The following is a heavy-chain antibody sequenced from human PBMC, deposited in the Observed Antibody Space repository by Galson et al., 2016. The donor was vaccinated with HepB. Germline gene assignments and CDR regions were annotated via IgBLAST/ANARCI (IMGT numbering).Heavy chain of an antibody. CDR2: IYWNDDR. D-gene: IGHD4-17*01. Sequence: PALVKPTQTLTLTCTLPGFSVTTSGVGVAWFRRPPGKPLEWLALIYWNDDRRYNPSLKTRLTITKDTSRNQVLLTMTNVDPVDTATYYCAHRTSPTQFDFWGQGTLVTVSS. V-gene: IGHV2-5*01. CDR1: GFSVTTSGVG. J-gene: IGHJ4*02. CDR3: AHRTSPTQFDF.